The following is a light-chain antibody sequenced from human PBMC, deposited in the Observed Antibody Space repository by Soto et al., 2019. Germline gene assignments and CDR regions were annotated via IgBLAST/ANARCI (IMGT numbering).Light chain of an antibody. CDR1: HSVSSSY. V-gene: IGKV3-20*01. CDR3: QQYGSSPT. J-gene: IGKJ1*01. Sequence: IVLTHSPGTLSFSPWEGATLCFSASHSVSSSYLAWYQQKPGQAPRLLIYGASSRATGIPDRFSGSGSGTDFTLTISRLEPEDFAVYYCQQYGSSPTFGQGTKVDTK. CDR2: GAS.